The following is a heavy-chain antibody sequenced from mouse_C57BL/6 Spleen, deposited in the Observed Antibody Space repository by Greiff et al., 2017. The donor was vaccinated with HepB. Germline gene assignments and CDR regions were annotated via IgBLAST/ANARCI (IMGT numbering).Heavy chain of an antibody. Sequence: VQGVESGAELAKPGASVKLSCKASGYTFTSYWMHWVKQRPGQGLEWIGYINPSSGYTKYNQKFKDKATLTADKSSSTAYMQLSSLTYEDSAVYYCARGAYDYAWFAYWGQGTLVTVSA. D-gene: IGHD2-4*01. CDR1: GYTFTSYW. J-gene: IGHJ3*01. V-gene: IGHV1-7*01. CDR3: ARGAYDYAWFAY. CDR2: INPSSGYT.